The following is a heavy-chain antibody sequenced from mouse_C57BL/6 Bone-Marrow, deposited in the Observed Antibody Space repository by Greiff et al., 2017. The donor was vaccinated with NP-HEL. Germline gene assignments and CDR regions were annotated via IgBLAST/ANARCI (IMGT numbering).Heavy chain of an antibody. CDR1: GYTFTDYE. Sequence: QVQLKQSGAELVRPGASVTLSCKASGYTFTDYEMHWVKQTPVHGLEWIGAIDPETGGTAYNQKFKGKAILTADKSSSTAYMELRSLTSEDSAVYYCTSNPMMDYWGQGTSVTVSS. J-gene: IGHJ4*01. CDR2: IDPETGGT. CDR3: TSNPMMDY. V-gene: IGHV1-15*01.